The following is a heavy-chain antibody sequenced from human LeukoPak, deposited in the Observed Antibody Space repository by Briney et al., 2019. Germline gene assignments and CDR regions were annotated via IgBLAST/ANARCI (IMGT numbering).Heavy chain of an antibody. V-gene: IGHV1-18*01. D-gene: IGHD1-26*01. CDR1: GYTFTSYG. J-gene: IGHJ3*02. CDR3: ARDTPLNSGSYYLAFDI. CDR2: ISAYNGNT. Sequence: ASVKVSCKASGYTFTSYGISWVRQAPGQGLEWMGWISAYNGNTNYAQKLQGRVTMTTDTSTSTAYMELRSLRSDDTAVYYCARDTPLNSGSYYLAFDIWGQGTMVTVSS.